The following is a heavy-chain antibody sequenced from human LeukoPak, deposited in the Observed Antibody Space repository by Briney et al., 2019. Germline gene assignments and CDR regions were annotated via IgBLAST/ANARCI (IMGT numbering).Heavy chain of an antibody. CDR1: GYTLTELS. V-gene: IGHV1-24*01. D-gene: IGHD1-26*01. Sequence: ASVKVSCKVSGYTLTELSMHWVRQAPGKGLEWMGGFDPEDGETIYAQKFQGRVTMTEDTSTDTAYMELSSLRSEDTAVYYCATGRGTLVGATSGYYFDYWGQGTLVTVSS. J-gene: IGHJ4*02. CDR2: FDPEDGET. CDR3: ATGRGTLVGATSGYYFDY.